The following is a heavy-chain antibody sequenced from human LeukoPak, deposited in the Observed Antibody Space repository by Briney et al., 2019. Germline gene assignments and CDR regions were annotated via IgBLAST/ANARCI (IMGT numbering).Heavy chain of an antibody. CDR1: GYTFTGYY. J-gene: IGHJ4*02. CDR3: ARDPGWTMVRGPIDY. V-gene: IGHV1-2*02. D-gene: IGHD3-10*01. Sequence: VASVKVSCKASGYTFTGYYMHWVRQAPGQGLEWMGWINPNSGGTNYAQKFQGRVTMTRDTSISTAYMELSRLRSDDTAVYYCARDPGWTMVRGPIDYWGQGTLVTVSS. CDR2: INPNSGGT.